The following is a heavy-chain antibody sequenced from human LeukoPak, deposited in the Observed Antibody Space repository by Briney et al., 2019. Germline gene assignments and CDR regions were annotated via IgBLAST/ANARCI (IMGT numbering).Heavy chain of an antibody. J-gene: IGHJ4*01. V-gene: IGHV3-23*01. Sequence: GGSLRLSCEASGFTFSSFAFAWVRQAPGKGLEWVAAVTVGGGGTHFADSVKGRFTISRDNSKNTMYLQMNSLRAEDTAIYFCGSDPNGDYVGALGYWGRGALVTVSS. CDR1: GFTFSSFA. CDR2: VTVGGGGT. CDR3: GSDPNGDYVGALGY. D-gene: IGHD2-8*01.